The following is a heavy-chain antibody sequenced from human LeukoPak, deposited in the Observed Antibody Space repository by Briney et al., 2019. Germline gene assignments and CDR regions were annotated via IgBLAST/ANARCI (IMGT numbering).Heavy chain of an antibody. J-gene: IGHJ5*02. V-gene: IGHV4-39*07. CDR3: ARERASYCSGGSCYSYWFDP. Sequence: SQTLSLTCTVSGGSISSSSYYWGWIRQPPGKGLEWIGSIYYSGSTYYNPSLKSRVTISVDTSKNQFSLKLSSVTAADTAVYYCARERASYCSGGSCYSYWFDPWGQGTLVTVSS. CDR2: IYYSGST. CDR1: GGSISSSSYY. D-gene: IGHD2-15*01.